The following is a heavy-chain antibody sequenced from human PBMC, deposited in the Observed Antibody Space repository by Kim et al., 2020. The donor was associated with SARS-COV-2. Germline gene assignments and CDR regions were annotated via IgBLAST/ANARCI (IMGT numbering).Heavy chain of an antibody. CDR3: ARGSIGDSLYYFDY. J-gene: IGHJ4*02. D-gene: IGHD3-10*01. V-gene: IGHV4-34*01. Sequence: SETLSLTCAVYGGSFSGYYWSWIRQPPGKGLEWIGEINHSGSTNYNPSLKSRVTISVDTSKNQFSLKLSSVTAADTAVYYCARGSIGDSLYYFDYWGQGTLVTVSS. CDR2: INHSGST. CDR1: GGSFSGYY.